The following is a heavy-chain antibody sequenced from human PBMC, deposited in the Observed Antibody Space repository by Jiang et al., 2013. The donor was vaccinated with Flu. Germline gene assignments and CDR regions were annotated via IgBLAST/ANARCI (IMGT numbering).Heavy chain of an antibody. D-gene: IGHD3-22*01. V-gene: IGHV4-4*02. CDR2: IYHSGST. J-gene: IGHJ4*02. CDR1: GGSISSSNW. Sequence: GPGLVKPSGTLSLTCAVSGGSISSSNWWSWVRQPPGKGLEWIGEIYHSGSTNYNPSLKSRVTISVDKSKNQFSLKLSSVTAADTAVYYCATWGRNYYDSSGYYYIPYFDYWGQGTLVTVSS. CDR3: ATWGRNYYDSSGYYYIPYFDY.